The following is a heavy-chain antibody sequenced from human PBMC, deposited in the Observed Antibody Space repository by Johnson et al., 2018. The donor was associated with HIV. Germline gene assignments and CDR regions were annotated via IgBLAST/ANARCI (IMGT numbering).Heavy chain of an antibody. D-gene: IGHD1-7*01. Sequence: VQLVESGGGLVQPGGSLRLSCAASGFTFSSYAMSWVRQAPGKGLEWVSAISGSGGSTYYADSVTGRFTISRDNSKNTLYLQMNSRRAEDTAVYYCAKDGTMTWAFDIWGQGTMVTVSS. V-gene: IGHV3-23*04. J-gene: IGHJ3*02. CDR2: ISGSGGST. CDR3: AKDGTMTWAFDI. CDR1: GFTFSSYA.